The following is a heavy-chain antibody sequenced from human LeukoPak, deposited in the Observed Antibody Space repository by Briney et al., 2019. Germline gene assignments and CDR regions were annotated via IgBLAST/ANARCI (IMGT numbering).Heavy chain of an antibody. CDR1: GGSFRGYY. Sequence: KPSETLSLTCAVYGGSFRGYYWSGIRQPPGKGLKWMGEINHSGSTNYNPSLKSRVTISVDTSKNQLSLKLSSVPAADTAVYYCARSYCSAGSCYSKIFDSWGQGTLVTVSS. CDR3: ARSYCSAGSCYSKIFDS. J-gene: IGHJ4*02. CDR2: INHSGST. V-gene: IGHV4-34*01. D-gene: IGHD2-15*01.